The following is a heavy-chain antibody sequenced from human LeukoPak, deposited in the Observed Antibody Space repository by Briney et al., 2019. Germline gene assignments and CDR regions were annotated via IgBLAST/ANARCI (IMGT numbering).Heavy chain of an antibody. Sequence: GASVKVPCKASGYTFTSYGISWVRQAPGQGLEGMGWISAYNGNTNYAQKLQGRVTMTTDTSTSTAYMELRSLRSDDTAVYYCARGSYDFWSGYYFHDAFDIWGQGTMVTVSS. J-gene: IGHJ3*02. CDR2: ISAYNGNT. CDR3: ARGSYDFWSGYYFHDAFDI. CDR1: GYTFTSYG. D-gene: IGHD3-3*01. V-gene: IGHV1-18*01.